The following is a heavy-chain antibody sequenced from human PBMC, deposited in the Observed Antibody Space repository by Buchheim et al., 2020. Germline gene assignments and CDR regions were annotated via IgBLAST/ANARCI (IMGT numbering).Heavy chain of an antibody. Sequence: QVQLVQSGAEVKKPGSSVKVSCKASGGTFSSYAISWVRQAPGQGLEWMGRIIPILGIANYAQKFQGRVTITADKSTSTAYMELSSLRSEDTAVYYCARSQDCSGGSCYYYYYGMDVWGKGTT. J-gene: IGHJ6*04. CDR1: GGTFSSYA. D-gene: IGHD2-15*01. CDR2: IIPILGIA. CDR3: ARSQDCSGGSCYYYYYGMDV. V-gene: IGHV1-69*04.